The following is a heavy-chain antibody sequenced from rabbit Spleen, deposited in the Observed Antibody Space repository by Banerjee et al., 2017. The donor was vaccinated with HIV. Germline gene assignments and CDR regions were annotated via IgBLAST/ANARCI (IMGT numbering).Heavy chain of an antibody. Sequence: QSLEESGGDLVKPGASLTLTCIASGVSFSGNSYMCWVRQAPGKGLEWIACIDTGSSGITYFASWAKGRFTISKTSSTTVTLQMTSLTAADTATYFCARDTSSSFSSYGMDLWGPGTLVTVS. CDR3: ARDTSSSFSSYGMDL. CDR1: GVSFSGNSY. J-gene: IGHJ6*01. V-gene: IGHV1S40*01. D-gene: IGHD1-1*01. CDR2: IDTGSSGIT.